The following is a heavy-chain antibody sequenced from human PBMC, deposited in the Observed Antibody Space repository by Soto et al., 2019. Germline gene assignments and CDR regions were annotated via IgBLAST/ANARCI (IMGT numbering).Heavy chain of an antibody. D-gene: IGHD3-22*01. J-gene: IGHJ4*02. Sequence: GRSMRHSRTASGCKFSIYAVHWVLQATGKGLEYVWSISINGGSTHYADSVKGRFTISRDNSKNTQYLQMSSLRADDTALYYCLKGEYYCDRSGYYPFDYWGQGTL. V-gene: IGHV3-64D*06. CDR2: ISINGGST. CDR1: GCKFSIYA. CDR3: LKGEYYCDRSGYYPFDY.